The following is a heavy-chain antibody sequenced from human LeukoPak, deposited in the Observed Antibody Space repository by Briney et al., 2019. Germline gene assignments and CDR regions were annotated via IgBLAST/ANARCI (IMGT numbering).Heavy chain of an antibody. CDR1: DESFSGYY. V-gene: IGHV4-34*01. CDR2: IDHSGST. Sequence: SETLSLTCAVYDESFSGYYCSWIRQPPRKGLEWIGEIDHSGSTNYNPSLQSRVTISIDTSKNQFSLKVSSVSAADTAVYYCARGNRPYGEHEAFDIWGHGTTVTVSP. J-gene: IGHJ3*02. D-gene: IGHD3-10*01. CDR3: ARGNRPYGEHEAFDI.